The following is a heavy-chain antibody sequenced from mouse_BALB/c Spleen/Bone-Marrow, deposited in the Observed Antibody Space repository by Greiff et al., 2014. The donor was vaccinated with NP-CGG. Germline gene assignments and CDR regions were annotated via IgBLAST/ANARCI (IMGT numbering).Heavy chain of an antibody. D-gene: IGHD1-1*01. V-gene: IGHV10-1*02. CDR3: VRPHYYGSSYRYAMDY. CDR2: IRSKSNNYAT. J-gene: IGHJ4*01. Sequence: DVKLVESGGGLVQPKGSLKLSCAASGFTFNTYAMNWVRQAPGKGLEWVARIRSKSNNYATYYADSVKDGFTISRDDSQSMLYLQMNNLKTEDTAMYYCVRPHYYGSSYRYAMDYWGQGTSVTVSS. CDR1: GFTFNTYA.